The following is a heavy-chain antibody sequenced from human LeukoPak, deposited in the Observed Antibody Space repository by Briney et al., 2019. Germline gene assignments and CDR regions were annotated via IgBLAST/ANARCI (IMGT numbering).Heavy chain of an antibody. V-gene: IGHV1-18*01. Sequence: ASVKVSCKASGYTFTDYLINWMRQAPGQGVEWMGWISPHNGDTNYEQKFQGRVTMNTDTSTGTAYMELRSLRSDDTAMYFCARAISPKRYSSGLGAFVYWGQGTLVTVSS. J-gene: IGHJ4*02. CDR2: ISPHNGDT. D-gene: IGHD2-8*02. CDR1: GYTFTDYL. CDR3: ARAISPKRYSSGLGAFVY.